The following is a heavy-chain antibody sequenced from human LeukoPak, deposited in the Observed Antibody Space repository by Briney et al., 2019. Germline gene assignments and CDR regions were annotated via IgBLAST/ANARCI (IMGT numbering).Heavy chain of an antibody. V-gene: IGHV3-15*01. D-gene: IGHD6-19*01. CDR2: IKSKTDGGTT. CDR1: GFTFSNAW. Sequence: GGSLRLSCAASGFTFSNAWMSWVRQAPGKGLEWVGRIKSKTDGGTTDYAAPVKGRFTISREDSKNTLYLQMNSLKTEDTAVYYCTTGASKYSSGKDYWGQGTLVTVSS. J-gene: IGHJ4*02. CDR3: TTGASKYSSGKDY.